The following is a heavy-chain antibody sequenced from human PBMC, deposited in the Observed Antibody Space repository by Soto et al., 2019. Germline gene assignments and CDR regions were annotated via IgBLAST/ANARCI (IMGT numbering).Heavy chain of an antibody. Sequence: GGSLRLSCAASGFTFSSYGMHWVRQAPGKGLEWVAVIWYDGSNKYYADSVKGRFTISRDNSKNTLYLQMNSLRAEDTAVYYCAKVYYYDSSGYYSPLDYWGQGTLVTVSS. CDR3: AKVYYYDSSGYYSPLDY. D-gene: IGHD3-22*01. V-gene: IGHV3-33*06. CDR2: IWYDGSNK. CDR1: GFTFSSYG. J-gene: IGHJ4*02.